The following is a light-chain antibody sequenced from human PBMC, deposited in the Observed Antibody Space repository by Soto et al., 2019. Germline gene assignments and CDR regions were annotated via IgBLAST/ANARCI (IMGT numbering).Light chain of an antibody. CDR3: QQSAGSPPT. V-gene: IGKV3-20*01. CDR2: GAS. Sequence: EIVLTQSPGTLSLSPVERATLSGMASQSLSSSYLAWYQQKPGQAPRLLIYGASRRATGIPDRVSGSGSGTDFTLTISRLEPEDFAVYYCQQSAGSPPTFGQGTKVDIK. J-gene: IGKJ1*01. CDR1: QSLSSSY.